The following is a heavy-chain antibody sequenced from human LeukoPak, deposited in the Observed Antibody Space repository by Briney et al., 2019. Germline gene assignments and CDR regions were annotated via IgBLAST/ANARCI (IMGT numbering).Heavy chain of an antibody. J-gene: IGHJ4*02. V-gene: IGHV4-59*08. Sequence: SETLSLTCTVSGVSISNYYWSWIRQSPEKGLEWIGYIHDSGSTHYNPSLKSRVTISVDTSKNQFSLKLSSVSAADTAVYYCARLDAAAGRYLQFFYWGQGTLVTVSS. CDR1: GVSISNYY. CDR2: IHDSGST. CDR3: ARLDAAAGRYLQFFY. D-gene: IGHD5-24*01.